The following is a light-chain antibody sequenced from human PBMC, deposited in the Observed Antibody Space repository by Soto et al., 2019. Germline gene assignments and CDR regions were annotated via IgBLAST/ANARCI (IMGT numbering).Light chain of an antibody. CDR3: QTWGTGIRWV. V-gene: IGLV4-69*01. CDR2: LNSDGSH. CDR1: SGHSSYA. Sequence: QAVLTQSPSASASLGASVKLTCTLSSGHSSYAIAWHQQQPAKGPRYLMKLNSDGSHSKGDGIPDRFSGSSSGAERYLTISSLQSEDEADYCCQTWGTGIRWVFGGGTKLTVL. J-gene: IGLJ3*02.